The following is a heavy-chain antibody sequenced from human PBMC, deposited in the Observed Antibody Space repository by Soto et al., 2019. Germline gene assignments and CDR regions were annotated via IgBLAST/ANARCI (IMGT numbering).Heavy chain of an antibody. CDR3: VRGFYTVDYYFYF. J-gene: IGHJ4*02. CDR2: ITWHGGII. Sequence: EVQLVESGGGLVQPGRSLRLSCAASGFTFDNYAMHWVRQGPGTGLEWVAGITWHGGIIHYADSVKGLFTISRYHTKNSMSLQINSLRAEATDLYFCVRGFYTVDYYFYFWGQGTQVTVSS. V-gene: IGHV3-9*01. D-gene: IGHD4-4*01. CDR1: GFTFDNYA.